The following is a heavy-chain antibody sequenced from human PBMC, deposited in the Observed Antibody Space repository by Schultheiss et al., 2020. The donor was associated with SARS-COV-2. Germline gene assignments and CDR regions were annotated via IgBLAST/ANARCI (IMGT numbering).Heavy chain of an antibody. CDR2: ISYDGSNK. Sequence: GGSLRLSCAASGFTFSSYAMHWVRQAPGKGLEWVAVISYDGSNKYYADSVKGRFTISRDNSKNTLYLQMNSLRAEDTAVYYCARELQYQLPLYYMDVWGKGTTVTVSS. CDR3: ARELQYQLPLYYMDV. J-gene: IGHJ6*03. V-gene: IGHV3-30*01. CDR1: GFTFSSYA. D-gene: IGHD2-2*01.